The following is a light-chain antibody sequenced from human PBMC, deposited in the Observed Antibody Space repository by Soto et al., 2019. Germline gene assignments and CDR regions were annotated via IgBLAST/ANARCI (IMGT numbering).Light chain of an antibody. J-gene: IGKJ5*01. CDR2: DAS. Sequence: EIVLTQSPATLSLSPGERATLSCRASQSVSSYLAWYQQKPGQAPRLLIYDASKRATGIPARFSGSGFGTDYTLTISSLEPEDFAVYYCQLYGISPQFGQGTRLEIK. CDR3: QLYGISPQ. CDR1: QSVSSY. V-gene: IGKV3-11*01.